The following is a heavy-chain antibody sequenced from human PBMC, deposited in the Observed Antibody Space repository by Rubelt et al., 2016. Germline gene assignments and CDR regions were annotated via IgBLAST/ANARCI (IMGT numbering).Heavy chain of an antibody. CDR2: IYYSGST. CDR3: ARAGSSDSPVRFFEY. CDR1: GGSISSYY. J-gene: IGHJ4*02. D-gene: IGHD2-2*01. Sequence: QVQLQESGPGLVKPSETLSLTCTVSGGSISSYYWSWIRQPPGKGLEWIGYIYYSGSTNYNPSLKSRVTISVDTSKTQFSLKLSSVTAADTAVYYCARAGSSDSPVRFFEYWGQGSLVTVSS. V-gene: IGHV4-59*01.